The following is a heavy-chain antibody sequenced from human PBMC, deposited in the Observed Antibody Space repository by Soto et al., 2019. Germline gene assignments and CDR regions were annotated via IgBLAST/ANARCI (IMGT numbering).Heavy chain of an antibody. V-gene: IGHV6-1*01. J-gene: IGHJ3*02. CDR2: TYYRSKWYN. D-gene: IGHD5-12*01. CDR3: ARSVEMATGRAFDI. Sequence: SPTLSLPCAISGDSVSSNSAAWNWIRQSPSRGLGWLGRTYYRSKWYNDYAVSVKSRITINPDTSKNQFSLQLNSVTPEDTAVYYCARSVEMATGRAFDIWGQGTMVTVSS. CDR1: GDSVSSNSAA.